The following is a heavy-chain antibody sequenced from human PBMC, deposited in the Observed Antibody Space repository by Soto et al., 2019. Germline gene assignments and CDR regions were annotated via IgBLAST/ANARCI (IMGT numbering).Heavy chain of an antibody. CDR2: IKEDGSGK. J-gene: IGHJ6*02. CDR1: GFSFSSYW. V-gene: IGHV3-7*01. CDR3: ARGAGVNYYYYGMDV. D-gene: IGHD2-8*01. Sequence: PGGSLRLSCVDSGFSFSSYWMSWVRQAPGKGLEWVANIKEDGSGKYYVDSVKGRFTISRENAKNSLYLQMNSLRAGDTAVYYCARGAGVNYYYYGMDVWGQGTTVSVSS.